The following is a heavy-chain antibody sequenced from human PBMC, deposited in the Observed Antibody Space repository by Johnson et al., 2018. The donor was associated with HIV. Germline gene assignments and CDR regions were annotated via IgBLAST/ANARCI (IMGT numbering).Heavy chain of an antibody. J-gene: IGHJ3*02. CDR2: ISYDGSNK. Sequence: QVQLVESGGGLVQPGGSLRLSCAASGFTFSSYWMSWVRQAPGKGLEWVAVISYDGSNKYYADSVKGRFTISRDNSKNTLYLQMNSLRAEDTAVYYCARGRITMVQGVIFGAFDIWGQGTMVTVSS. CDR3: ARGRITMVQGVIFGAFDI. V-gene: IGHV3-30-3*01. D-gene: IGHD3-10*01. CDR1: GFTFSSYW.